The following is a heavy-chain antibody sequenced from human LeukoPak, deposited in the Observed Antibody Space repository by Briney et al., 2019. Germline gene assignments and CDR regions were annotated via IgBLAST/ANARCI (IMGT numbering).Heavy chain of an antibody. CDR1: GFNFNTYS. V-gene: IGHV3-30*04. J-gene: IGHJ6*03. CDR2: ISHDGSNI. CDR3: AKGGRAGGSISMLRGVRNSYYYMDV. D-gene: IGHD3-10*01. Sequence: GMSLRLSCAASGFNFNTYSMHWVRQAPDKELEWVAVISHDGSNIYNADFVKGRFTISRDNSKNTLYLQMNGLTAGDTAVYYCAKGGRAGGSISMLRGVRNSYYYMDVWGKGTTVTISS.